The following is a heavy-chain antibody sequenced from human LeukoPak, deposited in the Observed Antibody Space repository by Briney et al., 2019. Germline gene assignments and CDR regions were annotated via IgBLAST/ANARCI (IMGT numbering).Heavy chain of an antibody. Sequence: SEALSLTCTVSGVSISTYYWSWIRQPPGKGREWIGYISYSGSTNYNPSLKSRVTISVDTSKNQFSLKLSSVTAADTAVYFCARHGYGDHDYWGQGSLVTVSS. V-gene: IGHV4-59*08. CDR3: ARHGYGDHDY. D-gene: IGHD4-17*01. CDR1: GVSISTYY. J-gene: IGHJ4*02. CDR2: ISYSGST.